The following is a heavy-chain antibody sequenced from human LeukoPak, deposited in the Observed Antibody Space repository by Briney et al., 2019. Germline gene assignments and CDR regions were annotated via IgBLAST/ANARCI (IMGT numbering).Heavy chain of an antibody. Sequence: GGSLRLSCAASGFTVSSNYMSWVRQAPGKGLEWVSVIYSGGSTYYADSVKGRFTISRHNSKNTLYLQMNSLRAEDTAVYYCARGTTVTTSYGMDVWSQGTTVTVSS. J-gene: IGHJ6*02. CDR2: IYSGGST. CDR1: GFTVSSNY. D-gene: IGHD4-17*01. CDR3: ARGTTVTTSYGMDV. V-gene: IGHV3-53*04.